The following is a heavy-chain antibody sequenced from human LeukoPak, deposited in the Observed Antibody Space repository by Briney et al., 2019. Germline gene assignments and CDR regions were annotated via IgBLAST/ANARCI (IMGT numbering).Heavy chain of an antibody. CDR2: INHSGST. Sequence: SETLSLTCDVSGGSFSGYYWSWIRQPPGKGLEWIGEINHSGSTNYNPSLKSRVTISVDTSKNQFSLKLSSVTAADTAVYYCARLYCSSTSCYEGYWGQGTLVTVSS. CDR1: GGSFSGYY. J-gene: IGHJ4*02. CDR3: ARLYCSSTSCYEGY. D-gene: IGHD2-2*01. V-gene: IGHV4-34*01.